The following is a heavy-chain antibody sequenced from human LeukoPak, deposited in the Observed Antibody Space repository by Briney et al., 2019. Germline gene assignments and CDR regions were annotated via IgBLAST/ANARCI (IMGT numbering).Heavy chain of an antibody. CDR2: INWNGGST. J-gene: IGHJ3*02. V-gene: IGHV3-20*04. D-gene: IGHD3-22*01. CDR1: GFTFDDYA. Sequence: GGSLRLSCAASGFTFDDYAMSWVRQAPGKVLEWVSGINWNGGSTGYADSVKGRFTISRDNAKNSLYLQMNSLRAEDTALYYCVGEHTYYYDSSGDAFDIWGQGTMVTVSS. CDR3: VGEHTYYYDSSGDAFDI.